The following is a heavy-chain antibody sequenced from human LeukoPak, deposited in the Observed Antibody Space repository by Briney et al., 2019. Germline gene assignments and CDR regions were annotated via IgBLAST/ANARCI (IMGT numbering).Heavy chain of an antibody. V-gene: IGHV3-53*01. J-gene: IGHJ4*02. CDR2: IYSDNT. Sequence: GGSLRLSCTVSGFTASSNSMSWVRQAPGKGLEWVSFIYSDNTHYSDSVKGRFTISRDNSKNTLYLQMNSLRAEDTAVYYCARRAGAYSHPYDYWGQGTLVTVSS. CDR3: ARRAGAYSHPYDY. CDR1: GFTASSNS. D-gene: IGHD4/OR15-4a*01.